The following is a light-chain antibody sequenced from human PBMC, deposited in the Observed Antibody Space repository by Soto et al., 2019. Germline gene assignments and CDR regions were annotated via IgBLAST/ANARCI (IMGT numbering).Light chain of an antibody. J-gene: IGLJ1*01. V-gene: IGLV2-8*01. CDR1: SRDVGGYNY. CDR2: EVS. Sequence: QSALTQPPSASGSPGQSVTISCTGTSRDVGGYNYVSWYQQHPGKAPKLMIYEVSERPSGVPDRFSGSKSSNTASLTVSGLQAEDEADYYCSSYAGSNNFVFGTGTKLTVL. CDR3: SSYAGSNNFV.